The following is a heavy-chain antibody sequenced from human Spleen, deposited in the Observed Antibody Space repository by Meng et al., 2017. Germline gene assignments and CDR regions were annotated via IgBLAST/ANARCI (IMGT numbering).Heavy chain of an antibody. CDR2: ISYDGSNK. Sequence: GESLKISCAASGFTFSSYAMHWVRQAPGKGLEWVAVISYDGSNKYYADSVKGRFTISRDNSKNTLYLQMNSLRAEDTAVYYCASHGFYFDYWGQGTLVTVSS. CDR3: ASHGFYFDY. CDR1: GFTFSSYA. J-gene: IGHJ4*02. V-gene: IGHV3-30*14.